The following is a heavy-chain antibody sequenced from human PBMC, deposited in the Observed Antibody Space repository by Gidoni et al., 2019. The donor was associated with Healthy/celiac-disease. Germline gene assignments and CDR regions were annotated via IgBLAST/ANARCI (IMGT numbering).Heavy chain of an antibody. V-gene: IGHV3-21*01. D-gene: IGHD6-19*01. CDR1: GSPFSSYT. Sequence: EVQLVESGGGLVKPGGSLRFSCADPGSPFSSYTMSWGRQAPGKGLEWVSSSSSSSSYIYYADSVKGRFTISRDNAKNSLYLQMNSLRAEDTAVYYCAREGSGWYWEGYYYYYGMDVWGQGTTVTVSS. CDR3: AREGSGWYWEGYYYYYGMDV. J-gene: IGHJ6*02. CDR2: SSSSSSYI.